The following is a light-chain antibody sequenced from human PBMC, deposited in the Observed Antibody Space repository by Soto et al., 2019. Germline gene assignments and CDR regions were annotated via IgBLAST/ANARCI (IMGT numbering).Light chain of an antibody. V-gene: IGKV1-13*02. Sequence: AIQLTQSPSSLSASVRDRVTITCRASQGISSALAWYQQKPGKAPKLLIYDASSLESGVPSRFSGSGSGTDFTLTISSLQPEDFATYYCQQFNSYLFTFGQGTRLEIK. CDR1: QGISSA. CDR2: DAS. CDR3: QQFNSYLFT. J-gene: IGKJ5*01.